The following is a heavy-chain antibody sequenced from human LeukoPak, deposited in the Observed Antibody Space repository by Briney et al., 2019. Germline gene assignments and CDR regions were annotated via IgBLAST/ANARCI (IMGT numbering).Heavy chain of an antibody. J-gene: IGHJ5*02. Sequence: SETLSLTCSVSGGSMSSHYWSWIRQPPGKGLEWIGYIYYSGSTNYNPSLKSRVTISLDTSKNQFSLKLSSATAADTAVYYCAKHLTNAYYDMIWFDPWGQGTLVTVSS. CDR2: IYYSGST. D-gene: IGHD3-16*01. CDR1: GGSMSSHY. CDR3: AKHLTNAYYDMIWFDP. V-gene: IGHV4-59*11.